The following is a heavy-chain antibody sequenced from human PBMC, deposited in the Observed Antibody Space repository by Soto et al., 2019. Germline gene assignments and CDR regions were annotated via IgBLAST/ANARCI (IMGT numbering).Heavy chain of an antibody. CDR1: VFTFVESY. V-gene: IGHV3-11*06. J-gene: IGHJ4*02. Sequence: GVSLILSCSLSVFTFVESYISWIRQAPVKGLEWLSYISPGSIYPAYSDSLKGLFTISIYNAKRSLYLQMMSLTAEDTAIYYCLRGRGGGLFEHWGTGTMVTVSS. CDR3: LRGRGGGLFEH. D-gene: IGHD2-15*01. CDR2: ISPGSIYP.